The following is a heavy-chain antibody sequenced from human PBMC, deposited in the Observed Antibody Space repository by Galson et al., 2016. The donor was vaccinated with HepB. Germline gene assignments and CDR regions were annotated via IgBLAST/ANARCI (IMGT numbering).Heavy chain of an antibody. CDR3: TTGVHF. V-gene: IGHV3-15*07. CDR2: IQRKTDGGTT. CDR1: GFSFSESW. Sequence: SLRLSCAASGFSFSESWMNWVRQAPGKGLEWVGRIQRKTDGGTTDYAAPVKGRFTISRDDSKDTMYLQMNSLETGDTAVYYCTTGVHFWGRGILVTVSS. J-gene: IGHJ2*01.